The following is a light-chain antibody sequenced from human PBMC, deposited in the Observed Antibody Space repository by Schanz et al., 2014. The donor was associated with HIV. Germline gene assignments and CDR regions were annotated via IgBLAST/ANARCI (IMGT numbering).Light chain of an antibody. CDR2: YDT. V-gene: IGLV3-21*04. J-gene: IGLJ2*01. CDR1: NLGIKS. CDR3: QVWDGSTGAV. Sequence: SYELTQPPSVSVAPGETARITCGANNLGIKSVHWYQQKPGQAPVLVISYDTDRPSGIPERFSGSNSGHTATLTLDRVETADEADYFCQVWDGSTGAVFGGGTKLTVL.